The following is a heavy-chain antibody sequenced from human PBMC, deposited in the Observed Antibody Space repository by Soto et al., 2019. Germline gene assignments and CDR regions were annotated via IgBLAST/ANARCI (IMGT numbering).Heavy chain of an antibody. CDR2: LSYSGST. CDR1: GGSISSSPYH. V-gene: IGHV4-39*02. J-gene: IGHJ5*02. D-gene: IGHD6-6*01. Sequence: ETLSLTCSVSGGSISSSPYHWGWIRQPPGKGLEWIGSLSYSGSTYYNPSLESRVTISVDTSKNHFSLRLTSVIAADTAVYYCARPVGSSSGYNWFDPWGQGTLVTVSS. CDR3: ARPVGSSSGYNWFDP.